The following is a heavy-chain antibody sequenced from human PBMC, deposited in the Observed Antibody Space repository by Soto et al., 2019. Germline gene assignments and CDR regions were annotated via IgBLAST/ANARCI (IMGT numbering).Heavy chain of an antibody. Sequence: PGGSLRLSSAASGFPFRNYNMHWVRQAPGKGLEWLADISYARSTIYYADSVKGRFTISRDNSKNTLYLQMNSLRAEDTAAHYCARDSRATGAGAFDIWGLGTMVTVSS. V-gene: IGHV3-30*03. D-gene: IGHD1-26*01. CDR2: ISYARSTI. CDR1: GFPFRNYN. J-gene: IGHJ3*02. CDR3: ARDSRATGAGAFDI.